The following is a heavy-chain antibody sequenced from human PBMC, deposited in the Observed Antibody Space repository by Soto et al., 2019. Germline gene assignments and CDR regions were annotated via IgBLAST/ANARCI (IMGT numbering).Heavy chain of an antibody. CDR3: ARVLRYCSSTSCYEAGYYYFGMDV. Sequence: PSETLSLTCAVYGGSFSGYYWSWIRQPPGKGLEWIGEINQSGSTNYNPSLKSRVTISVDTSKNQFSLKLSSVTAADTAVYYCARVLRYCSSTSCYEAGYYYFGMDVWGQGTTVTVSS. D-gene: IGHD2-2*01. V-gene: IGHV4-34*01. CDR1: GGSFSGYY. CDR2: INQSGST. J-gene: IGHJ6*02.